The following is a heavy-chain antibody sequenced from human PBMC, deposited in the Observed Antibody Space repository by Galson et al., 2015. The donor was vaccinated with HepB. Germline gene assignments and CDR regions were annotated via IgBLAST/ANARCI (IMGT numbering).Heavy chain of an antibody. CDR2: INPNSGGT. V-gene: IGHV1-2*04. CDR3: ARGGPPRMYYDFWSGSRPSYYFDY. J-gene: IGHJ4*02. D-gene: IGHD3-3*01. Sequence: SVKVSCKASGYTFTGYYMHWVRQAPGQGLEWMGWINPNSGGTNYAQKFQGWVTMTRDTSISTAYMELSRLRSDDTAVYYCARGGPPRMYYDFWSGSRPSYYFDYWGQGTLVTVSS. CDR1: GYTFTGYY.